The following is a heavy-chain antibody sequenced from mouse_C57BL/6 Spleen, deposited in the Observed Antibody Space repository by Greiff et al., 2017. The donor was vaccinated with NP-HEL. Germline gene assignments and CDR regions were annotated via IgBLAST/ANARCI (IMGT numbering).Heavy chain of an antibody. J-gene: IGHJ4*01. D-gene: IGHD1-1*01. CDR3: ARHEGITTVVASMDY. V-gene: IGHV5-6*01. CDR1: GFTFSSYG. Sequence: EVQLQQSGGDLVKPGGSLKLSCAASGFTFSSYGMSWVRQTPDKRLEWVATISSGGSYTYYPDSVKGRFTISRDNAKNTLYLQMSSLKSEDTAMYYCARHEGITTVVASMDYWGQGTSVTVSS. CDR2: ISSGGSYT.